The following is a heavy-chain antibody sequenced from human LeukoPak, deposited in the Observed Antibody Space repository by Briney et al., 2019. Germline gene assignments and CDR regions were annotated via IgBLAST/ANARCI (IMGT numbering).Heavy chain of an antibody. V-gene: IGHV4-34*01. Sequence: SETLSLTCAVYGGSLSGYYWSWIRQPPGKGLEWIGEINHSGSTNYNPSLKSRVTISVDTSKNQFSLKLSSVTAADTAVYYCASRDLQLWSNFDYWGQGTLVTVSS. CDR1: GGSLSGYY. D-gene: IGHD5-18*01. CDR2: INHSGST. CDR3: ASRDLQLWSNFDY. J-gene: IGHJ4*02.